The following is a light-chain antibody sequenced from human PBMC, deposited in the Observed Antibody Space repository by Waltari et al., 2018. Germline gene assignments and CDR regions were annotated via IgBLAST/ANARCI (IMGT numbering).Light chain of an antibody. CDR1: QSISTY. J-gene: IGKJ3*01. CDR2: TAS. CDR3: QQSYSTLFT. Sequence: DIQMTQSPSSLSASVGDRVTINCRASQSISTYLSWYQQKPGTAPKLLIYTASTLQSGVPSRFSGSGSGTDFTLTISTLQPEDFGTYYCQQSYSTLFTFGPGTKMEI. V-gene: IGKV1-39*01.